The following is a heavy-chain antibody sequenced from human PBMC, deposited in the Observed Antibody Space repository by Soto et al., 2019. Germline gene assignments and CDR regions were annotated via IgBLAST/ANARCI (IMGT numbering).Heavy chain of an antibody. V-gene: IGHV1-18*01. CDR3: ARDSPPVDY. Sequence: QVQLVQSGAEVKKPGASVKVSCKASGYTFSSYGISWVRQAPGQGLEWMGWISAYNGNTKYPQKIQGRVTMTTDTPTSTDYMELQGLRSDDTTVYYCARDSPPVDYCGQGTLGTASS. CDR2: ISAYNGNT. CDR1: GYTFSSYG. J-gene: IGHJ4*02.